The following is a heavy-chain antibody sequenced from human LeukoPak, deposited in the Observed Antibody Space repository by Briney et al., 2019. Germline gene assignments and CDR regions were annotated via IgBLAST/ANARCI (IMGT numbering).Heavy chain of an antibody. CDR1: GYSFTSYW. CDR3: ARLRDGYNRPFEY. V-gene: IGHV5-51*01. CDR2: IYPGDSDT. D-gene: IGHD5-24*01. J-gene: IGHJ4*02. Sequence: GESLKISCQGSGYSFTSYWIGWVRQMPGKSLEWMAIIYPGDSDTRYSPSFQGQVTISADKSISTAYLQWSSLKASDTAMYYCARLRDGYNRPFEYWGQGTQVTVSS.